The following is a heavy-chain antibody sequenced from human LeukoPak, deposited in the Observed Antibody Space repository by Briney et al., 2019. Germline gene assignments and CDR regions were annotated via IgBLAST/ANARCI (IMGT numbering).Heavy chain of an antibody. CDR3: ARDRAGPHFDY. CDR2: ISSSSSTI. V-gene: IGHV3-48*01. Sequence: PGGSLRLSCAASGFTFSSYRMNWVRQAPGKGLEWVSYISSSSSTIYYADSVKGRFTISRDNAKNSLYLQMNSLRAEDTAVYYCARDRAGPHFDYWGQGTLVTVSS. J-gene: IGHJ4*02. CDR1: GFTFSSYR. D-gene: IGHD6-13*01.